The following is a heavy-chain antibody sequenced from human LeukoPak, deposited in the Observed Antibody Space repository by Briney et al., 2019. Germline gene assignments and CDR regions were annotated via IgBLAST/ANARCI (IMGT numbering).Heavy chain of an antibody. CDR3: ARAQYYGSGRGYMDV. CDR2: INPSGGST. D-gene: IGHD3-3*01. Sequence: ASVKVSCKASGYTFTSYYMHWVRQAPGQGLEWMGIINPSGGSTSYAQKFQGRVTMTRDTSTSTAYMELSRLRSDDTAVYYCARAQYYGSGRGYMDVWGKGTTVTVSS. J-gene: IGHJ6*03. CDR1: GYTFTSYY. V-gene: IGHV1-46*01.